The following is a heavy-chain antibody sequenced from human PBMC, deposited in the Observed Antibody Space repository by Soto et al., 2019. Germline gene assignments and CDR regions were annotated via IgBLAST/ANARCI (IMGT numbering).Heavy chain of an antibody. D-gene: IGHD3-3*02. CDR3: ARAALMRSPYHHYYLDV. V-gene: IGHV5-51*01. J-gene: IGHJ6*03. CDR1: GYSFTSYW. CDR2: IYPGDSDT. Sequence: PGESLKISCKGSGYSFTSYWIAWVRQMPGKGLEWMGIIYPGDSDTRYSPSFQGQVTISADKSISTAYLQWSSLKASDTAMYYCARAALMRSPYHHYYLDVCGKGTTVTVSS.